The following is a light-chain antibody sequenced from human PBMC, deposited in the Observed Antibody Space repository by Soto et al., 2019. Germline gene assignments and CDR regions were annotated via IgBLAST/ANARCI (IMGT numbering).Light chain of an antibody. CDR2: GAS. CDR3: QQFGNSPYT. J-gene: IGKJ2*01. V-gene: IGKV3-20*01. Sequence: EIELTQSPGTLSLSPGERATLSCRASQSVSSSYLAWYQQKPGQTPRLLIYGASSRATGIPDRFSGSGSGTDFNLTISRLEPEDFAVYYCQQFGNSPYTFGQGTKLDIK. CDR1: QSVSSSY.